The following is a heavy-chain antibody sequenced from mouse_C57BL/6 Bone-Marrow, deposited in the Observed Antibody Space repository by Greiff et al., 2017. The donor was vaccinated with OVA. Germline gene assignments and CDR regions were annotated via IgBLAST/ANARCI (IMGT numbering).Heavy chain of an antibody. J-gene: IGHJ4*01. CDR1: GYTFTSYW. V-gene: IGHV1-64*01. D-gene: IGHD2-3*01. Sequence: VQLQQPGAELVKPGASVKLSCKASGYTFTSYWMHWVKQRPGQGLEWIGMIHPNSGSTNYNEKFKSKATLTVDKSSSTAYMQLSSLTSEDSAVYYCARSKFDGYYVRGAMDYWGQGTSVTVSS. CDR2: IHPNSGST. CDR3: ARSKFDGYYVRGAMDY.